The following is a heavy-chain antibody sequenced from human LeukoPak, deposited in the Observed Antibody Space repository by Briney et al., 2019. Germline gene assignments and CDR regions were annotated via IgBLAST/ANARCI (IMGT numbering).Heavy chain of an antibody. V-gene: IGHV1-58*02. Sequence: SVKVSCKASGFTFTTSAMQWVRHARGQRPEWRGWIIVGSGNTNYAQKFQDRVTITRDKSTGTAYMELSRLRSDDTAVYYCAAELEMATDAFDIWGQGTMVTVSS. CDR2: IIVGSGNT. CDR1: GFTFTTSA. J-gene: IGHJ3*02. CDR3: AAELEMATDAFDI. D-gene: IGHD5-24*01.